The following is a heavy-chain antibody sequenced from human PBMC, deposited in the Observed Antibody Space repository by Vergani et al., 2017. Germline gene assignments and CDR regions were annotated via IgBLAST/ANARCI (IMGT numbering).Heavy chain of an antibody. Sequence: QVQLVQSGAEVKKPGSSVKVSCKASGGTFSSYAISWVRQAPGQGLEWMGGIIPIFGTANYAQKFQGRVTITADESTSTAYMELSSLRSEDTAVYYCARGQPTSGSGWHLYYYYYDMDVWGKGTTVTVSS. CDR2: IIPIFGTA. J-gene: IGHJ6*03. V-gene: IGHV1-69*01. CDR3: ARGQPTSGSGWHLYYYYYDMDV. D-gene: IGHD6-19*01. CDR1: GGTFSSYA.